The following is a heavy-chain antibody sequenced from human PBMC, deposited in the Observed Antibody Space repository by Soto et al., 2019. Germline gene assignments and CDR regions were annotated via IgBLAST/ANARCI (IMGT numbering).Heavy chain of an antibody. CDR2: IYYSGST. J-gene: IGHJ6*02. V-gene: IGHV4-59*08. CDR1: GGSISSYY. Sequence: PSETLTLTYTVSGGSISSYYWSWIRQPPGKGLEWIGYIYYSGSTNYNPSLKSRVTISVDTSKSQFSLKLSSVTAADTAVYYCARHLGIYYYYYGMDVWGQGTTVTVFS. D-gene: IGHD7-27*01. CDR3: ARHLGIYYYYYGMDV.